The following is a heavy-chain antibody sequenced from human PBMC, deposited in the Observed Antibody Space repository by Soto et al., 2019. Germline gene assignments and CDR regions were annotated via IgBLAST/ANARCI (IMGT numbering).Heavy chain of an antibody. J-gene: IGHJ6*03. CDR1: GYTFTSYD. D-gene: IGHD3-10*01. CDR3: ARGRVGELFDTLYYYYCYVDV. Sequence: ASVKVSCKASGYTFTSYDINWVRQATGQGLEWMGWMNPNSGNTGYAQKFQGRVTMTRNTSISTAYMELSSLRSEDTAVYYCARGRVGELFDTLYYYYCYVDVWGKGTTVTVSS. V-gene: IGHV1-8*01. CDR2: MNPNSGNT.